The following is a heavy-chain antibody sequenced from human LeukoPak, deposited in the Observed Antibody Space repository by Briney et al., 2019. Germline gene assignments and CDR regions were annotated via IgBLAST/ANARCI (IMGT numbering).Heavy chain of an antibody. Sequence: SETLSLTCTVSGASISSYYWSWVRQPPGKGLEWIGCIYYSGSTNYNPSLKSRVTISVDTSKNQFSLKLSSVTAADTAVYYCARHLVKRYFDYWGQGTLVTVSS. CDR1: GASISSYY. J-gene: IGHJ4*02. CDR3: ARHLVKRYFDY. D-gene: IGHD6-6*01. V-gene: IGHV4-59*08. CDR2: IYYSGST.